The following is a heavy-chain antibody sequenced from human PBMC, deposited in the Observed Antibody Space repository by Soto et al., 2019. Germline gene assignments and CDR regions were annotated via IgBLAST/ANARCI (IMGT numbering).Heavy chain of an antibody. D-gene: IGHD3-22*01. CDR1: GYTFTSYG. Sequence: ASVKVSCKASGYTFTSYGISWVRQAPGQGLEWMGWISAYNGNTNYAQKLQGRVTMTTDTSTSTAYMELRSLRSDDTAVYYCARGSIRGYNNYPFGYWGQGTLVTVSS. V-gene: IGHV1-18*01. CDR3: ARGSIRGYNNYPFGY. J-gene: IGHJ4*02. CDR2: ISAYNGNT.